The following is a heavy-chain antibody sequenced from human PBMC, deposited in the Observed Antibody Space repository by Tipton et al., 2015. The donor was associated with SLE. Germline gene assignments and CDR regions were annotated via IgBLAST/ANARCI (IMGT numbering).Heavy chain of an antibody. J-gene: IGHJ4*02. V-gene: IGHV4-4*01. CDR1: TYSISSSKW. D-gene: IGHD3-22*01. CDR3: ARRFFDGSGSI. CDR2: IYHSGST. Sequence: TLSLTCSVSTYSISSSKWWSWVRQSPGKGLEWIAEIYHSGSTNYNPSLKSRLNISVAKSKNQFSLKLTSVTAADTAVYFCARRFFDGSGSIWGQGTLVTVSS.